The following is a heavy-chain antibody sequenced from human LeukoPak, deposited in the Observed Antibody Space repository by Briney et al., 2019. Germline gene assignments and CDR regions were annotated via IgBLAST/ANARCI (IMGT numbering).Heavy chain of an antibody. Sequence: SETLSLTCTVSGGSISSYYWSWIRQPPGKGLEWIGYIYYSGSTNYNPSLKSRVTISVDTSKNQFSLKLSSVTAADTAVYYCARHVSDSSGWYSLDAFDIWGQGTMVTVSS. V-gene: IGHV4-59*08. CDR2: IYYSGST. CDR3: ARHVSDSSGWYSLDAFDI. J-gene: IGHJ3*02. CDR1: GGSISSYY. D-gene: IGHD6-19*01.